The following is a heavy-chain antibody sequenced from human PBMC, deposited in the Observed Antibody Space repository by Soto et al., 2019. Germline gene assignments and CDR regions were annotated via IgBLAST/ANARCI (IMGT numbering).Heavy chain of an antibody. CDR1: GFTFSSYA. V-gene: IGHV3-23*01. CDR2: ISGSGGST. Sequence: EVQLLESGGGLVQPGGSLRLSCAASGFTFSSYAMSWVRQAPGKGLECVSAISGSGGSTYYAESVKGRFTISRDNSKNTLYLQMNSLRAEDTAVYYCAKESLDYYDSSGLDYWGQGTLVTVSS. CDR3: AKESLDYYDSSGLDY. J-gene: IGHJ4*02. D-gene: IGHD3-22*01.